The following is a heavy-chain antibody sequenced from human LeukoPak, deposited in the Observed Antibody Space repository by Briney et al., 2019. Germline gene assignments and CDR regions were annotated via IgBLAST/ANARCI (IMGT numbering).Heavy chain of an antibody. V-gene: IGHV4-39*01. CDR3: ARGGGSSGWYSH. Sequence: PSETLSLTCTVSGGSISSSTYYWGWIRQSPGKGLEWIGSFYYSGYTYYNPSLKSQFTISVDTSENQFSLMLNSVTAADTAVYYCARGGGSSGWYSHWGQGTLVTVSS. CDR1: GGSISSSTYY. D-gene: IGHD6-19*01. J-gene: IGHJ4*02. CDR2: FYYSGYT.